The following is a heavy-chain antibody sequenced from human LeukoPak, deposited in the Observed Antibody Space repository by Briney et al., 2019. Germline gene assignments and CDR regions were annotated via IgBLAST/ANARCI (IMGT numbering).Heavy chain of an antibody. D-gene: IGHD3-3*01. CDR3: ARSNYDFWSGYWDYYFDY. V-gene: IGHV4-34*01. CDR2: INHSGST. CDR1: GFSFSSYA. J-gene: IGHJ4*02. Sequence: GSLRLSCAASGFSFSSYAMSWVRQPPGKGLEWIGEINHSGSTNYNPSLKSRVTISVDTSKNQFSLKLSSVTAADTAVYYCARSNYDFWSGYWDYYFDYWGQGTLVTVSS.